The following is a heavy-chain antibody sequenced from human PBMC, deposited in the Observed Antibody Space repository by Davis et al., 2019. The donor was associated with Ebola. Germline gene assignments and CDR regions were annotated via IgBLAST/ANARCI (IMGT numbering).Heavy chain of an antibody. J-gene: IGHJ4*02. V-gene: IGHV1-46*01. D-gene: IGHD3-3*01. Sequence: ASVKVSCKASGCTFTDYYMNWVRQAPGQGLEWMGIIAPSGDFTRFAPKFQGRITLTTDTSTNTVYMELTSLKSEDTAVYYCARALDRLLDFDYWGQGTLVTVSS. CDR1: GCTFTDYY. CDR2: IAPSGDFT. CDR3: ARALDRLLDFDY.